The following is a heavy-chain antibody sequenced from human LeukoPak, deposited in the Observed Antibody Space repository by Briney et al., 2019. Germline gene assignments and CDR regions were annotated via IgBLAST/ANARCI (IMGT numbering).Heavy chain of an antibody. D-gene: IGHD3-10*01. V-gene: IGHV1-18*01. CDR3: ARDRLGFGELLYNWFDP. CDR1: GYTFTSYG. Sequence: GASVKVSCKASGYTFTSYGISWVRQAPGQGLEWMGWISAYNGNTNYAQKLQGRVTMTTDTSTSTAYMELRSLRPDDTAVYHCARDRLGFGELLYNWFDPWGQGTLVTVSS. CDR2: ISAYNGNT. J-gene: IGHJ5*02.